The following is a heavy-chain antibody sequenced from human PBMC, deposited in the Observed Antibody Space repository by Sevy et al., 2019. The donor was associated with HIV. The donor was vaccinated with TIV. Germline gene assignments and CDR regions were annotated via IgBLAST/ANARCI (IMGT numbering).Heavy chain of an antibody. V-gene: IGHV3-74*01. J-gene: IGHJ5*02. CDR1: GFTFSSYW. CDR2: INSDGSST. CDR3: ARDLAAAANWFDP. Sequence: GGSLRLSCAASGFTFSSYWMHWVRQAPGKGLVWVSRINSDGSSTSYADSVKGRFTITRDNAKNTLYLQMNSLRAEDRAVYYCARDLAAAANWFDPWGQGTLVTVSS. D-gene: IGHD6-13*01.